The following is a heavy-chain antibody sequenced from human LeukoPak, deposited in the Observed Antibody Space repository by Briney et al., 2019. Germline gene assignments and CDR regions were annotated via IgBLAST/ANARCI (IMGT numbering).Heavy chain of an antibody. Sequence: ASVKVSCKASGYTFTGYYMHWVRQAPGQGLEWMGWINPNSGGTNYAQKFQGRVTMTRDTSISTAYMELSRLRSDDTAVYYCARGLAISYQLLHEMTAPFDYWGQGTLVTVSS. CDR2: INPNSGGT. CDR3: ARGLAISYQLLHEMTAPFDY. J-gene: IGHJ4*02. CDR1: GYTFTGYY. D-gene: IGHD2-2*01. V-gene: IGHV1-2*02.